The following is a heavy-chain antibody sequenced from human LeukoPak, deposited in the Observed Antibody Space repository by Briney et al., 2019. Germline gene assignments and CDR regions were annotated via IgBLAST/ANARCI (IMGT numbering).Heavy chain of an antibody. V-gene: IGHV4-30-2*01. CDR3: ASSPYYYGSGYDY. CDR1: GGSISSGGYA. CDR2: IYHSGST. D-gene: IGHD3-10*01. J-gene: IGHJ4*02. Sequence: SQTLSLTCAVSGGSISSGGYAGSWIRQPPGKGLGWVGYIYHSGSTYYNPSLKSRVTISVDRSKHQFSLKLSSVTAADTAVYYCASSPYYYGSGYDYWGQGTLVTVSS.